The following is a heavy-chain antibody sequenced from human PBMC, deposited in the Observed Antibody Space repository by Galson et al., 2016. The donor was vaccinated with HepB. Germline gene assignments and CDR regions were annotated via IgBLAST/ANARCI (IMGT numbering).Heavy chain of an antibody. CDR2: ISTSGGST. CDR3: AKVVGTATYGYLQY. CDR1: GFTFSSCA. Sequence: LRLSCAASGFTFSSCAMSWVRQAPGKGLEWVSAISTSGGSTYYADSVQGRFTISRDNSKNTLYLQVNSLRVEDTAVYYCAKVVGTATYGYLQYWGQGTLVSVSS. D-gene: IGHD1-26*01. J-gene: IGHJ1*01. V-gene: IGHV3-23*01.